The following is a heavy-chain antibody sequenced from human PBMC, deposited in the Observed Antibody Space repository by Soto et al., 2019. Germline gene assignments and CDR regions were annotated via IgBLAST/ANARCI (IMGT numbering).Heavy chain of an antibody. CDR3: ARWGTTGGLDV. D-gene: IGHD3-16*01. CDR1: GFTFRSYV. V-gene: IGHV3-33*05. Sequence: QVQLVESGGGVVQPGTSLRLSCVGSGFTFRSYVIHWVRQAPGKGLEWVALTSYDGSNNFYGDSVKGRFTISRHNSRNTVELQMDSLRFEYTALYYCARWGTTGGLDVWGQGTLVSASS. J-gene: IGHJ4*02. CDR2: TSYDGSNN.